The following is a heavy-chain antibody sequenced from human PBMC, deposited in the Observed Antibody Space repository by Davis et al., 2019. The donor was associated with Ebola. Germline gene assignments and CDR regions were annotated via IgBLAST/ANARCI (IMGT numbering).Heavy chain of an antibody. J-gene: IGHJ6*03. CDR2: ISSSSSYT. CDR3: ARDRITAVLNYMDV. CDR1: GFTFSDYY. D-gene: IGHD3-10*01. V-gene: IGHV3-11*06. Sequence: PGGSLRLSCAASGFTFSDYYMSWIRQAPGKGLEWVSYISSSSSYTNYADSVKGRFTISRDNAKNSLYLQMNSLRDEDTAVYYCARDRITAVLNYMDVWGKGTTVTVSS.